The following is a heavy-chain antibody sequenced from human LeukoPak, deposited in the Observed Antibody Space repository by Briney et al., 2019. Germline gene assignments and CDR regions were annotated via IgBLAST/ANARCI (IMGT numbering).Heavy chain of an antibody. J-gene: IGHJ4*02. V-gene: IGHV4-34*01. Sequence: SDTLSLTCTVSSGSITGYYWSWIRQPPGKGLEWIGEINHSGSTNHNPSLKSRVTISVDTSKNQFSLKLSSVTAADTAVYYCALLKEGYCSGGSCSDYWGQGTLVTVSS. CDR3: ALLKEGYCSGGSCSDY. CDR1: SGSITGYY. D-gene: IGHD2-15*01. CDR2: INHSGST.